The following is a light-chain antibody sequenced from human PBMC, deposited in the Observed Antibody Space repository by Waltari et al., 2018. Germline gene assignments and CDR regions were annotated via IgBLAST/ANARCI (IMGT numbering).Light chain of an antibody. Sequence: DIQMTQSPSSLSASVGDRVTITCRANQSISSYLNWYQQKPGKAPKLLIFAASSFQSAVPSRFSGSGSGTDFTLTISSLQPEDFVTYSCQQSYSTPYTFGQGTQLEIK. CDR3: QQSYSTPYT. V-gene: IGKV1-39*01. J-gene: IGKJ2*01. CDR1: QSISSY. CDR2: AAS.